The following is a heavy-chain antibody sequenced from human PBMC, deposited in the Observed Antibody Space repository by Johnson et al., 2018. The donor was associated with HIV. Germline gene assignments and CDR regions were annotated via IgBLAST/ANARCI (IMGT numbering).Heavy chain of an antibody. Sequence: VQLVESGGGLVQPGGSLRLSCAASGFTVSSNYMSWVRQAPGKGLEWVSVISGGCTYYADSVKGRFTISRDNSKNTRYLQMNSLRAEDTAVYYCARVEGGSSANAFDIWGQGTMVTVSS. J-gene: IGHJ3*02. CDR1: GFTVSSNY. CDR3: ARVEGGSSANAFDI. CDR2: ISGGCT. V-gene: IGHV3-66*02. D-gene: IGHD6-13*01.